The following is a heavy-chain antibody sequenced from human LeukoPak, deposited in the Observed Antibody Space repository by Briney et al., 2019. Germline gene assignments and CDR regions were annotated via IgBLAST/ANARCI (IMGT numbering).Heavy chain of an antibody. CDR1: GFTFDSYW. Sequence: GGSLRLSCATSGFTFDSYWMSWVRQAPGKGLEWVANIKEDGSEKYYVDSVKGRFTISRDNAKNSVYLQMNSLRAEDTAVYYCAREIGSAARGRWGQGTLVTVSS. V-gene: IGHV3-7*05. CDR2: IKEDGSEK. CDR3: AREIGSAARGR. J-gene: IGHJ4*02. D-gene: IGHD6-13*01.